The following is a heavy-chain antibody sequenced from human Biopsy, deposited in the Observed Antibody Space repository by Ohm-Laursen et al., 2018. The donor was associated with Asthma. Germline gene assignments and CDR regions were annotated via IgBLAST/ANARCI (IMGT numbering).Heavy chain of an antibody. CDR2: GGSYYDGGLK. CDR1: GFVFSQSG. J-gene: IGHJ4*02. CDR3: ARDVMEWYLPAFDF. Sequence: RSLRLSCTAPGFVFSQSGMHWVRQAPGKGLEWVAVGGSYYDGGLKYYADSVNGRFTVSRDDSKNTLYLQMNSLRPDDTAVYYCARDVMEWYLPAFDFWGQGTLVTVSS. V-gene: IGHV3-30*03. D-gene: IGHD3-3*01.